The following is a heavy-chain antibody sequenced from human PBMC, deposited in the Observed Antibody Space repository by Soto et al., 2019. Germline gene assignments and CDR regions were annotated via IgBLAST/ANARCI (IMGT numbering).Heavy chain of an antibody. D-gene: IGHD3-3*01. CDR2: MNPNSGNT. Sequence: ASVKVSCKASGYTFTIYDINWLRQATGQGLEWMGWMNPNSGNTGYAQKFQGRVTMTRNTSISTAYMELSSLRSEDTAVYYCARVTENDFWSGYPDYWGQGTLVTVSS. CDR3: ARVTENDFWSGYPDY. J-gene: IGHJ4*02. V-gene: IGHV1-8*01. CDR1: GYTFTIYD.